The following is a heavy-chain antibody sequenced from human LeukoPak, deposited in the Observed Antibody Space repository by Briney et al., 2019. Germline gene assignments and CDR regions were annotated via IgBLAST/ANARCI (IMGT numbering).Heavy chain of an antibody. V-gene: IGHV4-34*01. CDR3: ARGGTYDFWTQPPSGWFDP. CDR1: GRYLCCLF. D-gene: IGHD3-3*01. J-gene: IGHJ5*02. CDR2: INHSGST. Sequence: SETVSHTCAVYGRYLCCLFWRCLRPPTGGGVEWWGDINHSGSTNYNPSLKSRVTMSVDPSKNQFSLKLSSVTAADTAVYYCARGGTYDFWTQPPSGWFDPWGQGTLVTVSS.